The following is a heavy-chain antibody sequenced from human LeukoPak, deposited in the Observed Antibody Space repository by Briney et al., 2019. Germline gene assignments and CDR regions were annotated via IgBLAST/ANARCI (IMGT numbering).Heavy chain of an antibody. CDR3: ARGKYSSSSPLGY. J-gene: IGHJ4*02. CDR2: INPNSGGT. CDR1: GYTFTGYY. Sequence: ASVKVSCTASGYTFTGYYMHWVRQAPGQGLEWMGWINPNSGGTNYAQKFQGRVTMTRDTSISTAYMELSRLRSDDTAVYYCARGKYSSSSPLGYWGQGTLVTVSS. V-gene: IGHV1-2*02. D-gene: IGHD6-6*01.